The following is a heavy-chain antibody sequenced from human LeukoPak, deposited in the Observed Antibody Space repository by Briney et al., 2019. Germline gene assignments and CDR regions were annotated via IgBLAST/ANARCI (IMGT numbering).Heavy chain of an antibody. J-gene: IGHJ4*02. CDR2: IHYSGST. V-gene: IGHV4-59*01. CDR3: VTVKGDGYSEY. Sequence: SETLSLTCTVSGGSISSYYWSWIRQPPGKGLEWIAYIHYSGSTNYNPSLKSRVTISLDTSKNQFSLKLSSVTAADTAVYYCVTVKGDGYSEYGGQGTLVTVSS. CDR1: GGSISSYY. D-gene: IGHD5-24*01.